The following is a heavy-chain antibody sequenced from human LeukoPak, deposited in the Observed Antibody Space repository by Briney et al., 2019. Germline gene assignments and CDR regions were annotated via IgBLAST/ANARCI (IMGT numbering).Heavy chain of an antibody. V-gene: IGHV1-69*04. Sequence: SVKVTCKASGGTFSRYAISWVRQPPGQGLEWMGRIIPIFGIANYAQKFQGRVTITADKSTSTAYMELSSLRSEDTAVHYCARDSNSLFDYWGEGTLVTVSS. J-gene: IGHJ4*02. CDR3: ARDSNSLFDY. CDR1: GGTFSRYA. CDR2: IIPIFGIA. D-gene: IGHD5-24*01.